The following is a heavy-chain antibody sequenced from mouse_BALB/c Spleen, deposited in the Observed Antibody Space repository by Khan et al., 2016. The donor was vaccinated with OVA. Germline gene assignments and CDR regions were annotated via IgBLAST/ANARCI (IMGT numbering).Heavy chain of an antibody. CDR3: ARGDGYYEDAMDY. V-gene: IGHV2-9*02. CDR2: IWAGGST. Sequence: VPLQESGPGLVAPSQSLSITCTVSGFSLTSYGVHWVRQPPGKGLEWLGVIWAGGSTNYNSALMSRLSISKDNSKSQVFLKMNSLQTDDTAMYYCARGDGYYEDAMDYWGQGTSVTVSS. D-gene: IGHD2-3*01. CDR1: GFSLTSYG. J-gene: IGHJ4*01.